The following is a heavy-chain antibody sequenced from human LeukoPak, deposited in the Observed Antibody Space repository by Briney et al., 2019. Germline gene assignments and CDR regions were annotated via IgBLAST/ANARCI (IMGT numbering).Heavy chain of an antibody. CDR3: ARRLNGDETYAFDI. D-gene: IGHD7-27*01. Sequence: PSQTLSLTCTVSGGSICSGSYYWSWIRQPAGKGLEWIGRIYTSGSTYYNPSLKSRVTISIDTSKNQFSLKLSSVTAADTGVYFCARRLNGDETYAFDIWGQGAMVTVSS. CDR1: GGSICSGSYY. J-gene: IGHJ3*02. CDR2: IYTSGST. V-gene: IGHV4-61*02.